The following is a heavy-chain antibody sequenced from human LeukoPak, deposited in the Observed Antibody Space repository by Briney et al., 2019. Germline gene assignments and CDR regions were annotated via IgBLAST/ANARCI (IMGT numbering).Heavy chain of an antibody. CDR1: GFTFSSYW. CDR2: IKQDGSEK. Sequence: GGSLRLSCAASGFTFSSYWMSWVRQAPGKGLEWVASIKQDGSEKHYVDSVKGRFTISRDNAKNSLYLQMNSLRAEDTAVYYCAKDVGYYGSGTYYIDYWGQGTLVTVSS. J-gene: IGHJ4*02. CDR3: AKDVGYYGSGTYYIDY. V-gene: IGHV3-7*01. D-gene: IGHD3-10*01.